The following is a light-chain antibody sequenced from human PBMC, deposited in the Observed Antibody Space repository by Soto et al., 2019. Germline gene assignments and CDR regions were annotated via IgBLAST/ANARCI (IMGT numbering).Light chain of an antibody. V-gene: IGKV3-15*01. Sequence: EIVMTQSPATLSVSPGERATLSCRASQSLSSDLAWYQQKPGQAPRLLIYGASTRATGIPARFSGSGSGTEFTLTISSLEPEDFAVYYCQQYGKLPITFGQGTRLEI. CDR2: GAS. CDR3: QQYGKLPIT. CDR1: QSLSSD. J-gene: IGKJ5*01.